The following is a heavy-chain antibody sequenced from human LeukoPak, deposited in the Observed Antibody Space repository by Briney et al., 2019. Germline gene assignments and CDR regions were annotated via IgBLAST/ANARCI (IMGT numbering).Heavy chain of an antibody. Sequence: PGGSLRLSCAASGFTFSSYWMSWVRQAPGKGLEWVSAISGSGGSTYYADSVKGRFTISRDNSKNTLYLQMNSLRAEDTAVYYCAKGPGGGYFDWLIPPPYWGQGTLVTVSS. CDR2: ISGSGGST. D-gene: IGHD3-9*01. CDR3: AKGPGGGYFDWLIPPPY. CDR1: GFTFSSYW. V-gene: IGHV3-23*01. J-gene: IGHJ4*02.